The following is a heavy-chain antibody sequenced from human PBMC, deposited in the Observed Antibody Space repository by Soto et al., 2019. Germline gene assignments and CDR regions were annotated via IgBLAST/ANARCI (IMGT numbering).Heavy chain of an antibody. Sequence: SETLSLTCAVYGGSFSGYYWSWIRQPPGKGLEWIGEINHSGSTNYNPSLKSRVTISVDTSKNQFSLKLSSVTAADTAVYYCARDLGMVRGVIYYYYGMDVWGQGTTVTVSS. V-gene: IGHV4-34*01. CDR2: INHSGST. D-gene: IGHD3-10*01. CDR1: GGSFSGYY. J-gene: IGHJ6*02. CDR3: ARDLGMVRGVIYYYYGMDV.